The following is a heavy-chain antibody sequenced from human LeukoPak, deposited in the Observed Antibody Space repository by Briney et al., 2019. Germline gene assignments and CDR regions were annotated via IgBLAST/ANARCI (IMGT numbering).Heavy chain of an antibody. Sequence: SETLSLTCTVSGGSISSSSYYWGWIRQPPGKGLEWIGSIYYSGSTYYNPSLKSRVTISVDTSKNQFSLKLSSVTAADTAVYYCARVDTAMVDYWGQGTLVTVSS. V-gene: IGHV4-39*07. D-gene: IGHD5-18*01. CDR1: GGSISSSSYY. J-gene: IGHJ4*02. CDR3: ARVDTAMVDY. CDR2: IYYSGST.